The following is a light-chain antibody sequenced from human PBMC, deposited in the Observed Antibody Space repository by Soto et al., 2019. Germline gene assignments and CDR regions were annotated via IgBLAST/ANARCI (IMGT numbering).Light chain of an antibody. Sequence: IVLMQSPGTLSLSPGERATLSCRASQSVSSNYLAWYQQKPGQAPRLLIDGASRRATGIPDRFSGSGSGTDFTLTISRLEPEDFAVYYCQRYGNSPPLTFGGGTKVEIK. CDR2: GAS. CDR3: QRYGNSPPLT. CDR1: QSVSSNY. J-gene: IGKJ4*01. V-gene: IGKV3-20*01.